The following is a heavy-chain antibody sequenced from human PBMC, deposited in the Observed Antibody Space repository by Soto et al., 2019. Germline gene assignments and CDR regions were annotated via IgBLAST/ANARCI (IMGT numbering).Heavy chain of an antibody. CDR1: GASINSGGYY. CDR2: ISYSGNM. D-gene: IGHD2-2*01. J-gene: IGHJ6*02. Sequence: ASESLSLTCTVSGASINSGGYYWTWIRQRPGKGLEWIGSISYSGNMYYSPSLKNRVTISVDTSKNQFSLKLTSVTAADTAVFFCARERVVVVPAAIGSYYNGMDVWGQGTTVTVSS. CDR3: ARERVVVVPAAIGSYYNGMDV. V-gene: IGHV4-31*03.